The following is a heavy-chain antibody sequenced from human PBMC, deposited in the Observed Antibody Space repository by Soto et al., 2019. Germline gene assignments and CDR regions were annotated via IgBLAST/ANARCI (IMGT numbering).Heavy chain of an antibody. CDR3: ARGGIQLSYAFDY. J-gene: IGHJ4*02. CDR2: IYTSGST. Sequence: SETLSLTCSVSGTSVSNYSWSWIRQPAGKGLEHIGRIYTSGSTSYNPSLKSRVTMSMDTSQTQIYLNLTSVTAADTAVYFCARGGIQLSYAFDYWGQGILFTVSS. V-gene: IGHV4-4*07. CDR1: GTSVSNYS. D-gene: IGHD5-18*01.